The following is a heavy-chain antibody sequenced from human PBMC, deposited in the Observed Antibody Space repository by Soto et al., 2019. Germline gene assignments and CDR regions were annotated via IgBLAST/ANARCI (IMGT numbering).Heavy chain of an antibody. V-gene: IGHV4-31*03. J-gene: IGHJ5*02. Sequence: SETLSLTCTFSGGSISSGGYYWSWIRQHPGKGLEWIGYIYYSGSTYYNPSLKSRVTISVDTSKNQFSLKLSSVTAADTAVYYCARAGGIGNWFDPWGQGTLVTVSS. D-gene: IGHD6-13*01. CDR1: GGSISSGGYY. CDR2: IYYSGST. CDR3: ARAGGIGNWFDP.